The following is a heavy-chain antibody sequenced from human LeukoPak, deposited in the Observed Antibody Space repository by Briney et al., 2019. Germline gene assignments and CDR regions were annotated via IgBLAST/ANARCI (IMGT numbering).Heavy chain of an antibody. CDR3: ARERARRDGYNLPRPGGY. CDR1: GFTFSSYA. D-gene: IGHD5-24*01. J-gene: IGHJ4*02. V-gene: IGHV3-30-3*01. Sequence: GGSLRLSCAASGFTFSSYAMHWVRQAPGKGLEWVAVISYDGSNKYYADSVKGRFTISRDNSKNTLYLQMNSLRAEDSAVYYCARERARRDGYNLPRPGGYWGQGTLVTVSS. CDR2: ISYDGSNK.